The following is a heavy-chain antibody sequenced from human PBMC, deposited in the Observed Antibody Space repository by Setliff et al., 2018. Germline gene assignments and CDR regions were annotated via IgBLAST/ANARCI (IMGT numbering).Heavy chain of an antibody. J-gene: IGHJ6*03. CDR1: GYTFTDYA. CDR3: ARGSRFGTIVYKGDYYMDV. CDR2: INTNTGNP. D-gene: IGHD3-10*01. Sequence: ASVKVSCKASGYTFTDYAMHWVRQAPGQGLEYMGWINTNTGNPIYAQGFTGRFVFSLDTSVSTAYLQISSLKSEDTAVYYCARGSRFGTIVYKGDYYMDVWGKGTTVTVSS. V-gene: IGHV7-4-1*02.